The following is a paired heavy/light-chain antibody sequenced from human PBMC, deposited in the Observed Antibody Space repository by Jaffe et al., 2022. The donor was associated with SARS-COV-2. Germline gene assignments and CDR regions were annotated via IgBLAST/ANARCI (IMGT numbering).Heavy chain of an antibody. D-gene: IGHD1-1*01. Sequence: QVQLVQSGAELKEPGASVRLSCKASGFNFINYFFHWMRQAPGQGIEWMGFIKSVDEKIIAVYAQKFQGRISMTRDTSTSTVYMEVSSLRPDDTALYYCARDGGHWNFDYWGQGTLVSVSS. J-gene: IGHJ4*02. V-gene: IGHV1-46*01. CDR2: IKSVDEKIIA. CDR3: ARDGGHWNFDY. CDR1: GFNFINYF.
Light chain of an antibody. V-gene: IGLV2-14*01. CDR2: EVN. Sequence: QSALTQPASVSGSPGQSITISCIGTSRDVGAYDYVSWYQQHPGKVPKFIIYEVNNRPSGVSNRFSGSKSGNTASLTISGLQAEDEADYYCSSFATGDTWVFGGGTKLTVL. CDR3: SSFATGDTWV. J-gene: IGLJ3*02. CDR1: SRDVGAYDY.